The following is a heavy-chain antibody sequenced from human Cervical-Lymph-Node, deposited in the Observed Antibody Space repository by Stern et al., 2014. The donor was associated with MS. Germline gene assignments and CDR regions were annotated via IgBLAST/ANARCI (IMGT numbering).Heavy chain of an antibody. CDR2: ISAYNGNT. CDR1: GYTFTSYG. D-gene: IGHD3-3*01. CDR3: ARMYYDFWSGSPYYFDY. J-gene: IGHJ4*02. Sequence: QMQLVQSGAEVKKPGASVKVSCKASGYTFTSYGISWVRQAPGQVLEWMGWISAYNGNTNYAQKLQGRVNMTTDTSTSTAYMELRSLRSDDTAVYYCARMYYDFWSGSPYYFDYWGQGTLVTVSS. V-gene: IGHV1-18*01.